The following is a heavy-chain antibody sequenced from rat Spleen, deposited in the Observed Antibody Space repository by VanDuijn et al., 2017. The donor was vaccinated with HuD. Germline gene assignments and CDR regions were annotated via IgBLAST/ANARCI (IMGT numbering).Heavy chain of an antibody. CDR1: GYSITTNY. Sequence: EVQLQESGPGLVKPSQSLSLTCSITGYSITTNYWGWIRKFPGNKMEWIGHIRSSGSSSYNPSLESRISITRNTSKNQFFLHFNSVTAEDTATYYCARSLDTYGWFAYWGQGTLVTVSS. CDR2: IRSSGSS. V-gene: IGHV3-1*01. D-gene: IGHD2-1*01. J-gene: IGHJ3*01. CDR3: ARSLDTYGWFAY.